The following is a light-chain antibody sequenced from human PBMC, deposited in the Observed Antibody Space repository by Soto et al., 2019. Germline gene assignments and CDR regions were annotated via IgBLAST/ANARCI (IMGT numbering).Light chain of an antibody. Sequence: ETVLTQSPATLSLSPGERATLSCRASRSISTYLAWYQQKPGQAPRLLIYGASSRATGIPDRFSGSGSGTDFTLTISRLEPEDFAVYYCQQYGSSPRFGQGTRLEIK. V-gene: IGKV3-20*01. CDR2: GAS. CDR1: RSISTY. CDR3: QQYGSSPR. J-gene: IGKJ5*01.